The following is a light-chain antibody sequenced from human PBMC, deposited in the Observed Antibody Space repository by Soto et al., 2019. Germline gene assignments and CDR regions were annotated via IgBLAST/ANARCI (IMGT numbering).Light chain of an antibody. CDR1: SSNIGNNY. V-gene: IGLV1-51*01. J-gene: IGLJ2*01. CDR2: DNN. CDR3: GTWDSSLSVEV. Sequence: QSVLTQPPSVSAAPGQKVTISCSGSSSNIGNNYVSWYQQLPGTAPKLLIYDNNKRPSGIPDRLSGSKSGTSATLGITGLQTGDEADYYCGTWDSSLSVEVFGGRTKLTVL.